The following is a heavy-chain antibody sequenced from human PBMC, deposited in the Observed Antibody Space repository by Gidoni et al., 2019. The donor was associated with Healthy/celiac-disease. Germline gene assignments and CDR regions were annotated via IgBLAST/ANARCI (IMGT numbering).Heavy chain of an antibody. V-gene: IGHV4-59*01. CDR1: GCSISSYY. Sequence: QVQLQESGPGLVKPSETLSLTSTGSGCSISSYYWSWIRQPPGKGLEWIGYIYYSGSTNYNPSLKSRVTISVDTSKNQFSLKLSSVTAADTAVYYCARDDKRGYRDYYYYGMDVWGQGTTVTVSS. CDR3: ARDDKRGYRDYYYYGMDV. CDR2: IYYSGST. D-gene: IGHD5-18*01. J-gene: IGHJ6*02.